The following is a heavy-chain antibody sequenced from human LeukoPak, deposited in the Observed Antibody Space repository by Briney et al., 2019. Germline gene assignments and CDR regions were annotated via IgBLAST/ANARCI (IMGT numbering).Heavy chain of an antibody. V-gene: IGHV4-34*01. CDR3: ARGQFWSDSI. Sequence: PSETLSLTCAVYGGSFNGYYWSWIRQPPGKGLEWIGEINHRRSTNYNPSLKSRVTMSVDTSKNQFSLNLSSVTAADTAVYYCARGQFWSDSIWGQGTLVTVSS. J-gene: IGHJ4*02. CDR2: INHRRST. CDR1: GGSFNGYY. D-gene: IGHD3-3*02.